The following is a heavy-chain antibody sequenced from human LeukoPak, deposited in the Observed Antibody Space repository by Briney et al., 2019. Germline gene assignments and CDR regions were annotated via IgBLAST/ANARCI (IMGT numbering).Heavy chain of an antibody. D-gene: IGHD3-3*01. CDR1: GYTFTSYG. J-gene: IGHJ5*02. V-gene: IGHV1-18*01. Sequence: ASVKVSCKASGYTFTSYGISWLRQAPGQGLEWMGWISAYNGNTNYAQKLQGRVTMTTDTSTSTAYMELRSLRSDDTAVYYCARGAKTGITTFDYWFDPWGQGTLVTVSS. CDR2: ISAYNGNT. CDR3: ARGAKTGITTFDYWFDP.